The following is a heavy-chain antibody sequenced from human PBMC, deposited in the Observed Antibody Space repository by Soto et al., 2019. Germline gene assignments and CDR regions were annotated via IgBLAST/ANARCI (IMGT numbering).Heavy chain of an antibody. CDR2: VYSTGGT. V-gene: IGHV4-31*03. Sequence: QVQLQESVPGLVKPSQTLSLTCTVSGASLSSGGHYWTWIRQHPGKGLEWMGYVYSTGGTYYNPSLQSRVDIARDTSKNQFSLKLSSVSASDTAVYFCATKGGYNAQSGFSDAFDIWGQGTLVTFS. D-gene: IGHD5-12*01. J-gene: IGHJ3*02. CDR3: ATKGGYNAQSGFSDAFDI. CDR1: GASLSSGGHY.